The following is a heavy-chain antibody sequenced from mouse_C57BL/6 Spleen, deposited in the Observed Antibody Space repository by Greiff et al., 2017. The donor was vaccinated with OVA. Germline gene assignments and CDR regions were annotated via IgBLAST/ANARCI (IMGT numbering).Heavy chain of an antibody. CDR1: GYTFTDYE. D-gene: IGHD4-1*01. CDR2: IDPETGGT. Sequence: QVQLKESGAELVRPGASVTLSCKASGYTFTDYEMHWVKQTPVHGLEWIGAIDPETGGTAYNQKFKGKAILTADKSSSTAYMELRSLTSEDSAVYYCTRKDWDEGFAYWGQGTLVTVSA. J-gene: IGHJ3*01. CDR3: TRKDWDEGFAY. V-gene: IGHV1-15*01.